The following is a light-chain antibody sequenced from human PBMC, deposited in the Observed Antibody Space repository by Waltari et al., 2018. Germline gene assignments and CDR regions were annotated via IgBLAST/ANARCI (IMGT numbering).Light chain of an antibody. CDR1: QGLVHIDGNTY. CDR2: RVS. CDR3: MQGTHWPFT. V-gene: IGKV2-30*02. J-gene: IGKJ5*01. Sequence: DVVMTQSPLSLPVTLGQPASISCSSSQGLVHIDGNTYLNWFHQRPGQSPRRLSYRVSNRDSGVTDRFSGSGSGTDFTLRIGRVEVEDVGVYYGMQGTHWPFTFGQGTRLEIK.